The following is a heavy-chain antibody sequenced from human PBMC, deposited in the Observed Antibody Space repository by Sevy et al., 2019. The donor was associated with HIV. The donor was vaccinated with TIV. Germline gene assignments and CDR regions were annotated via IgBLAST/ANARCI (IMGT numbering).Heavy chain of an antibody. CDR1: GFSFSTSA. V-gene: IGHV3-23*01. J-gene: IGHJ4*02. CDR3: AKVIDPPGSGSFDY. CDR2: ISGSGSST. Sequence: GGSLRLSCAASGFSFSTSAMNWVRQAPGKGLEWVSMISGSGSSTYYADSVKGRFTIFRDNSKNILYLQMNSLRAEDTAVYYCAKVIDPPGSGSFDYWGQGTLVTVSS. D-gene: IGHD3-10*01.